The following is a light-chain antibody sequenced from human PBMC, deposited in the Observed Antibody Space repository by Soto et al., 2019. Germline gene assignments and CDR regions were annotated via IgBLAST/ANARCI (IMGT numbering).Light chain of an antibody. J-gene: IGLJ1*01. CDR1: SSDVGGYNY. CDR2: DVS. V-gene: IGLV2-11*01. Sequence: QSVLTQARAVSGAPGQSVTSSCTGTSSDVGGYNYVSWYQQHPGKAPKLMIYDVSKRPSGVPDRFSGSKSGNTASLTISGLQAEDEADYYCCSYAGSYTFGVFGTGTKVTVL. CDR3: CSYAGSYTFGV.